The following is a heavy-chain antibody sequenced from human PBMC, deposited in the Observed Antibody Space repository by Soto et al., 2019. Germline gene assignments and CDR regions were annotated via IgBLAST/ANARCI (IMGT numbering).Heavy chain of an antibody. CDR2: IIPIFGTA. CDR1: GGTFSSYA. J-gene: IGHJ5*02. CDR3: ARFGWGDLAPDWFDP. Sequence: QVQLVQSGAEVKKPGSSVKVSCKASGGTFSSYAISWVRQAPGQGLEWMGGIIPIFGTANYAQKFQGRVTITADESTSTAYIELSGLRSEDTAVYYCARFGWGDLAPDWFDPWGQGTLVTVSS. V-gene: IGHV1-69*12. D-gene: IGHD2-21*01.